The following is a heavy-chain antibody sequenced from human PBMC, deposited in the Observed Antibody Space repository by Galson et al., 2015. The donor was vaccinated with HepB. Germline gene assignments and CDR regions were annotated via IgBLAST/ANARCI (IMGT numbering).Heavy chain of an antibody. Sequence: SVKVSCKASGGTFSSYAISWVRQAPGQGLEWMGGIIPILGIANYAQKFQGRVTITADKSTSTAYMELSSLRSEDTAVYYCARRGLWFREEGWFDPWGQGTLVTVSS. V-gene: IGHV1-69*10. CDR1: GGTFSSYA. J-gene: IGHJ5*02. CDR2: IIPILGIA. CDR3: ARRGLWFREEGWFDP. D-gene: IGHD3-10*01.